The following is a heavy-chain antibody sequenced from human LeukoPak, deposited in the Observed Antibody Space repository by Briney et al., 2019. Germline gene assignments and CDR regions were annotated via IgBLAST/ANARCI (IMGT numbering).Heavy chain of an antibody. D-gene: IGHD2-2*02. CDR3: ARDLSPDIVVVPAAIPDYYYYMDV. CDR1: GYTFTGYY. J-gene: IGHJ6*03. Sequence: ASVKVSCKASGYTFTGYYMHWVRLAPGPGLEGTGWINPNRGGSNYAQKFQGRVTMTRDTSISTAYKELSRLRSDDTVVYYCARDLSPDIVVVPAAIPDYYYYMDVWGKGTTVTVSS. CDR2: INPNRGGS. V-gene: IGHV1-2*02.